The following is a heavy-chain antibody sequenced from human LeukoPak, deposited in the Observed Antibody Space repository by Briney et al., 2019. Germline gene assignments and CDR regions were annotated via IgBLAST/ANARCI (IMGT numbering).Heavy chain of an antibody. V-gene: IGHV3-74*01. D-gene: IGHD5-12*01. Sequence: PGGSLRLSCAASGFTFSSYWMHWVRQAPGKGLVWVSRMNSDGSFTNYADSVKGRFTISRDNAKNTLYLQMNSLRVEDTAVYYCARAPGGSDYDPYLDYWGQGTLVTVSS. CDR3: ARAPGGSDYDPYLDY. CDR1: GFTFSSYW. CDR2: MNSDGSFT. J-gene: IGHJ4*02.